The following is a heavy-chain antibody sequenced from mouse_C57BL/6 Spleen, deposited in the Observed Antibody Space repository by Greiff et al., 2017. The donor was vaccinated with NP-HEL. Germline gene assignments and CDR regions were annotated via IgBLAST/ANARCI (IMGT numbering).Heavy chain of an antibody. CDR2: IYPGDGDT. J-gene: IGHJ2*01. D-gene: IGHD1-2*01. V-gene: IGHV1-82*01. CDR3: ARGDYGRGGDFDY. Sequence: VKLVESGPELVKPGASVKISCKASGYAFSSSWMNWVKQRPGKGLEWIGRIYPGDGDTNYNGKFKGKATLTADKSSSTAYMQLSSLTSEDSAVYFCARGDYGRGGDFDYWGQGTTLTVSS. CDR1: GYAFSSSW.